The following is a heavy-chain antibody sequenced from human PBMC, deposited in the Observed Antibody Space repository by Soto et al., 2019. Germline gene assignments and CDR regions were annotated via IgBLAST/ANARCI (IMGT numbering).Heavy chain of an antibody. CDR3: ARDRCYDFWSGSLSYYGMDV. J-gene: IGHJ6*02. V-gene: IGHV3-9*01. Sequence: SLRLSCAASGFTFDDYAMHWVRQAPGKGLEWVSGISWNSGSIGYADSVKGRFTISRGNAKNSLYLQMNSLRAEDTAVYYCARDRCYDFWSGSLSYYGMDVWGQGTTVTVSS. CDR2: ISWNSGSI. CDR1: GFTFDDYA. D-gene: IGHD3-3*01.